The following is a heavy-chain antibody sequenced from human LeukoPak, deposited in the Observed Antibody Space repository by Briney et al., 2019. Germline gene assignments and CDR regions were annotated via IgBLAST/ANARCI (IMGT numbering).Heavy chain of an antibody. Sequence: PERSLRLSCAASGFTFSNYGMHWVRQAPGKGLEWVAVISYDGSNKYYADSVKGRFTISRDNSRNTLHLQMNSLRAEDTAVYSCAKASLRYFDWFSDYWGQGTLVTVSS. CDR1: GFTFSNYG. CDR3: AKASLRYFDWFSDY. J-gene: IGHJ4*02. D-gene: IGHD3-9*01. CDR2: ISYDGSNK. V-gene: IGHV3-30*18.